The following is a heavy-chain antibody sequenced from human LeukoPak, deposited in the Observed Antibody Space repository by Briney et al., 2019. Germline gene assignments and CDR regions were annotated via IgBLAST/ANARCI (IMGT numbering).Heavy chain of an antibody. Sequence: SETLSLTCTVSGGSISSGSYYWSWIRQPAGKGLEWIGRIYTSGSTNYNPSLKSRVTISVDTSKNQFSLKLSSATAADTAVYYCARERVRSGWAYDIWGQGTMVTVSS. D-gene: IGHD6-19*01. CDR2: IYTSGST. J-gene: IGHJ3*02. CDR3: ARERVRSGWAYDI. CDR1: GGSISSGSYY. V-gene: IGHV4-61*02.